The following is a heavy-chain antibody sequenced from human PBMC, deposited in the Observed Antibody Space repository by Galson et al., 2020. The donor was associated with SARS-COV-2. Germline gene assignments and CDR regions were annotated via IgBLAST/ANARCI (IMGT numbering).Heavy chain of an antibody. Sequence: ASVKVSCKASGYTFTTYIIHWVRQAPGQSLEWMGWINGGTGITKYGQKFLDRVTFTRDTSASTAYMELSGLRPEDTAVFYCARGETLGDRISYAYWGQGTLVTVSS. D-gene: IGHD3-16*01. J-gene: IGHJ4*02. CDR3: ARGETLGDRISYAY. V-gene: IGHV1-3*01. CDR1: GYTFTTYI. CDR2: INGGTGIT.